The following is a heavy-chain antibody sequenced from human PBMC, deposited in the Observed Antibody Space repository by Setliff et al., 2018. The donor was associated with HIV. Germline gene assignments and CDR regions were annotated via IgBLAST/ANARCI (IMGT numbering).Heavy chain of an antibody. D-gene: IGHD3-22*01. V-gene: IGHV1-18*04. CDR2: MSAYSGDT. CDR1: GYTFTAYG. Sequence: ASVMVSCKASGYTFTAYGITWVRQAPGQGLGWMGWMSAYSGDTKYAQKIQGRVNMTRDTSTDTAYVELRSLRFDDTALYYCVRGYYYDKTGYGTFDIWGQGTVVTVSS. J-gene: IGHJ3*02. CDR3: VRGYYYDKTGYGTFDI.